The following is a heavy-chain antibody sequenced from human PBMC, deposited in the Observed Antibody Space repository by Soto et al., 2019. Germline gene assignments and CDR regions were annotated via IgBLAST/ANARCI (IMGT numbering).Heavy chain of an antibody. V-gene: IGHV4-39*01. CDR1: GGSISSSSYY. J-gene: IGHJ5*02. D-gene: IGHD3-22*01. CDR3: ARGYYDSSGYYGRVDNWFDP. Sequence: SETLSLTCTVCGGSISSSSYYWGWIRQPPGKGLEWIGSIYYSGSTYYNPSLKSRVTISVDTSKNQFSLKLSSVTAADTAVYYCARGYYDSSGYYGRVDNWFDPWGQGTLVTVSS. CDR2: IYYSGST.